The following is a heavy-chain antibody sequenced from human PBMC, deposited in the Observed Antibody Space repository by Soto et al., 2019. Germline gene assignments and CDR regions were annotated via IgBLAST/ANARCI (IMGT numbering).Heavy chain of an antibody. CDR2: INHSGST. CDR1: AGSFSGYY. D-gene: IGHD3-10*01. Sequence: QVQLKQWGAGLLKPSETLSLTCAVYAGSFSGYYCSWIRQSPGKGLEWIGEINHSGSTNYNPFLQGRVTVSLDTSKNQFALKLRSVTAADPAGYFCGRRRGSGKYYFDYWGQGTLVSVSS. J-gene: IGHJ4*02. V-gene: IGHV4-34*01. CDR3: GRRRGSGKYYFDY.